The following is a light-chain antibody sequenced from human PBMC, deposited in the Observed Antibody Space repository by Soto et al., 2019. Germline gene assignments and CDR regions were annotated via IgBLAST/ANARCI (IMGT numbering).Light chain of an antibody. CDR3: MQGSHWPPIT. J-gene: IGKJ5*01. V-gene: IGKV2-30*02. CDR1: QSLVHSDGNTY. CDR2: KVS. Sequence: DVVVTQSPLSLPVTLGQAASISCRSSQSLVHSDGNTYLSWFHQRTGQSPRRLIYKVSNRDSGVPDRFSGSGSGTDFTLKISRVEAEDVGVYYCMQGSHWPPITVGQGTRLESK.